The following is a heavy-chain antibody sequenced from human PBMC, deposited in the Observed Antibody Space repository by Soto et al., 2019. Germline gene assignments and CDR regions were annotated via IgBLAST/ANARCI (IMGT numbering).Heavy chain of an antibody. J-gene: IGHJ4*02. CDR2: IIWNSGYV. D-gene: IGHD3-16*01. CDR1: GFTSDDHG. V-gene: IGHV3-9*02. CDR3: VKDIEPGGAHY. Sequence: QPGGSLRLSCVASGFTSDDHGMHWVRQAPGKGLEWVSGIIWNSGYVGYADSVKGRFTVSRDNAKKSLYLQMNSLRTEDTAFYYCVKDIEPGGAHYWGQGTLVTVSS.